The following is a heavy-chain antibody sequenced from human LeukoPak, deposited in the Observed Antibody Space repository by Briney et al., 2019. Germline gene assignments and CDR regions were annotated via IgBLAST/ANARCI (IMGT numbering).Heavy chain of an antibody. CDR1: GGSFSGYY. V-gene: IGHV4-34*01. J-gene: IGHJ4*02. CDR2: INHSGST. CDR3: ASQRLWFGELVFDY. Sequence: PSETLSLTCAVYGGSFSGYYRSWIRQPPGKGLEWIGEINHSGSTNYNPSLKSRVTISVDTSKNQFSLKLSSVTAADTAVYYCASQRLWFGELVFDYWGQGTLVTFSS. D-gene: IGHD3-10*01.